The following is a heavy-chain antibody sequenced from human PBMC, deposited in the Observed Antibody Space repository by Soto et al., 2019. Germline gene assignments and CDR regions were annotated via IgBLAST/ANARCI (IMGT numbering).Heavy chain of an antibody. CDR1: GYTLTELS. Sequence: VASVKVSCKVSGYTLTELSMHWVRQAPGKGLEWMGGFDPEDGETIYAQKFQGRVTMTEDTSTDTAYMELSSLRSEDTAVYYCATKFPYCSGGSCYPCCWFDPWGQGTLVTVSS. D-gene: IGHD2-15*01. J-gene: IGHJ5*02. V-gene: IGHV1-24*01. CDR2: FDPEDGET. CDR3: ATKFPYCSGGSCYPCCWFDP.